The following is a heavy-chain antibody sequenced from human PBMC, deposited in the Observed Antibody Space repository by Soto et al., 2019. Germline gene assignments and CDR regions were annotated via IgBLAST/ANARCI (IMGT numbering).Heavy chain of an antibody. CDR2: IKQDGSEK. V-gene: IGHV3-7*01. D-gene: IGHD3-10*01. CDR1: GFTFSSYA. CDR3: ARDSPSLEVRGVIILGIRYYYMDV. Sequence: PGGSLRLSCAASGFTFSSYAMSWVRQAPGKGLEWVANIKQDGSEKYYVDSVKGRFTISRDNAKNSLYLQMNSLRAEDTAVYYCARDSPSLEVRGVIILGIRYYYMDVWGKGTTVTVSS. J-gene: IGHJ6*03.